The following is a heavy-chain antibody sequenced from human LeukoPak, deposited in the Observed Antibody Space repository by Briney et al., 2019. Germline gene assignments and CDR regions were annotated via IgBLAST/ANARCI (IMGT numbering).Heavy chain of an antibody. CDR1: GGSISSYY. CDR2: INHSGST. J-gene: IGHJ6*02. Sequence: SETLSLTCTVSGGSISSYYWSWIRQPPGKGLEWIGEINHSGSTNYNPSLKSRVTISVDTSKNQFSLKLSSVTAADTAVYYCASASNYYYYGLDVWGQGTTVTVSS. CDR3: ASASNYYYYGLDV. D-gene: IGHD6-6*01. V-gene: IGHV4-34*01.